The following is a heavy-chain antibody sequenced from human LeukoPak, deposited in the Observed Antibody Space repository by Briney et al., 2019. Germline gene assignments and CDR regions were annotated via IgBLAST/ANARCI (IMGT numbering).Heavy chain of an antibody. D-gene: IGHD6-19*01. J-gene: IGHJ6*02. CDR2: INHSGST. CDR1: GGSFSGYY. Sequence: SETLSLTCAAYGGSFSGYYWSWIRQPPGKGLEWIGEINHSGSTNYNPSLKSRVTISVHTSKNQFSLKLSSVTAADTAVYYCARGVAGTSYYYYGMDVWGQGTTVTVSS. CDR3: ARGVAGTSYYYYGMDV. V-gene: IGHV4-34*01.